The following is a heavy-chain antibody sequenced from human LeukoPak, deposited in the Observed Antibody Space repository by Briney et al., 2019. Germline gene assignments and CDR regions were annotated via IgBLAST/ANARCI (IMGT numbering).Heavy chain of an antibody. CDR3: ARDATWARGLGGAFDI. CDR1: GFSVSSNY. Sequence: PGGSLRLSCAASGFSVSSNYMSWVRQAPGKGLEWVSVIYGGGSTYYADSVKGRFTISRDNFKNTLYLQMNSLRAEDTAVYYCARDATWARGLGGAFDIWGQGTMVTVSS. V-gene: IGHV3-53*01. D-gene: IGHD3-16*01. J-gene: IGHJ3*02. CDR2: IYGGGST.